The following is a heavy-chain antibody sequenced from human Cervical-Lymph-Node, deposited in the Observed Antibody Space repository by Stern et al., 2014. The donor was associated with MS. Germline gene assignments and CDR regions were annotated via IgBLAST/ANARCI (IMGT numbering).Heavy chain of an antibody. CDR1: GYTFTSYY. V-gene: IGHV1-46*03. J-gene: IGHJ4*02. Sequence: QVQLVQSGAEVKKPGASVKVSCKASGYTFTSYYMHWVRQAPGQGLEWMGIINPSGGSTSYAQKFQGRVTMTRDTSTSTVYMELSSLRSEDTAVYYCARVEPKGRAAAGYYFDYWGQGTLVTVSS. D-gene: IGHD6-13*01. CDR3: ARVEPKGRAAAGYYFDY. CDR2: INPSGGST.